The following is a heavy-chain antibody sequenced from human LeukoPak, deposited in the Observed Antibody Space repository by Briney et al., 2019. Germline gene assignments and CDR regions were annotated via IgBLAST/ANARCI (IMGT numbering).Heavy chain of an antibody. CDR1: GFTFSSYA. J-gene: IGHJ6*03. V-gene: IGHV3-23*01. CDR3: AKFVSIFYYYYYMDV. Sequence: GGSLRLSCAASGFTFSSYAMAWVRQVPGEGLEWVSAISGGAGNTYYADSVKGRFTISRDNTNYTLYLQMSSLRAEDTAVYYCAKFVSIFYYYYYMDVWGKGTTVTVSS. D-gene: IGHD3-16*01. CDR2: ISGGAGNT.